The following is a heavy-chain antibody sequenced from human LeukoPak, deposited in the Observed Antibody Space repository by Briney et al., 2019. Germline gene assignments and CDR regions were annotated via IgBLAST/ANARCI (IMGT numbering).Heavy chain of an antibody. CDR1: GFTFSSYA. D-gene: IGHD3-10*01. CDR3: ATGYYHGSGSYYNEAPSWYFDY. CDR2: ISGSGGST. V-gene: IGHV3-23*01. J-gene: IGHJ4*02. Sequence: GGSLRLSCAASGFTFSSYAMSWVRQAPGKGLEWVSAISGSGGSTYYADSVKGRFTISRDNSKNTLYLQMNSLRAEDTAVYYCATGYYHGSGSYYNEAPSWYFDYWGQGTLVTVSS.